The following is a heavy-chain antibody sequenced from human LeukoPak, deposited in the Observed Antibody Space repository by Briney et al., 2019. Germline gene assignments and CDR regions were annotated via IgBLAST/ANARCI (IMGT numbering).Heavy chain of an antibody. CDR3: AKAYSKGGNYFYYVLDV. CDR1: GFTFSDYG. D-gene: IGHD3-16*01. J-gene: IGHJ6*02. Sequence: GGSLRLSCAASGFTFSDYGMHWVRQAPGKGLEWVVFVSYDGGNKYYADSVRGRFTISRDNSKNTLDLQMDSLRPEDTAVYYCAKAYSKGGNYFYYVLDVWGQGTTVTVSS. V-gene: IGHV3-30*18. CDR2: VSYDGGNK.